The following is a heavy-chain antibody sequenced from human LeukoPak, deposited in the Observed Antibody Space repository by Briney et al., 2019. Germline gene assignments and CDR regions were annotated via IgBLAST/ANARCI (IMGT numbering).Heavy chain of an antibody. J-gene: IGHJ4*02. V-gene: IGHV3-53*01. Sequence: PGGSLRLSCAASGFTVSSNYMSWVRQAPGKGLEWVSVIYSGGSTYYADSVKGRFTISRDNSKNTLYLQMNSLRAEDTAVYYCARGRDGAAGATGYFDYWGQGTLVTVSS. D-gene: IGHD6-13*01. CDR1: GFTVSSNY. CDR2: IYSGGST. CDR3: ARGRDGAAGATGYFDY.